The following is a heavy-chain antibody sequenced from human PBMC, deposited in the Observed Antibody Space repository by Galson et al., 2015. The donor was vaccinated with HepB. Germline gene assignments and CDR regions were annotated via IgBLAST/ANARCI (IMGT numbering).Heavy chain of an antibody. CDR1: GFSLSTSGVG. CDR2: IYWDDDK. D-gene: IGHD3-22*01. Sequence: PALVKPTQTLTLTCTFSGFSLSTSGVGVGWIRQPPGKALEWLALIYWDDDKRYSPSLKSRLTITKDTSKNQVVLTMTNMDPVDTATYYCARKLAGVSGYYYFDYWGQGTLVTVSS. J-gene: IGHJ4*02. CDR3: ARKLAGVSGYYYFDY. V-gene: IGHV2-5*02.